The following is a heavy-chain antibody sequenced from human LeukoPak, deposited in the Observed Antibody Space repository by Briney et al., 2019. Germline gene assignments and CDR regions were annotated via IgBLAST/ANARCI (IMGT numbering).Heavy chain of an antibody. CDR3: AKRGIVIRAVIIIGFHKEAYYFDY. Sequence: GGSLRLSCAASGFTFGDYAMHWVRQAPGKGLEWVADISWDSGSIAYADSVKGRFTISRDTSKNTVYLQMNSLRVEDTAVYFCAKRGIVIRAVIIIGFHKEAYYFDYWGQGILVTVSS. V-gene: IGHV3-9*01. J-gene: IGHJ4*02. CDR1: GFTFGDYA. CDR2: ISWDSGSI. D-gene: IGHD3-10*01.